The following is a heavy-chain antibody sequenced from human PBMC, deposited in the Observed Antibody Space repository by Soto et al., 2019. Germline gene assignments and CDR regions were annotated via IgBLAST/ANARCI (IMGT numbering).Heavy chain of an antibody. CDR2: IYYSGST. D-gene: IGHD3-10*01. Sequence: PWETLSLTCTVSGGSISSSSYYWGWIRQPPGKGLEWIGSIYYSGSTYYNPSLKSRVTISVDTSKNQFSQKQSSVTAADTAVYYCAGGAKVGNKYYYGSGSLGHYYYYGMDVWGQGTTVTVSS. CDR3: AGGAKVGNKYYYGSGSLGHYYYYGMDV. J-gene: IGHJ6*02. V-gene: IGHV4-39*01. CDR1: GGSISSSSYY.